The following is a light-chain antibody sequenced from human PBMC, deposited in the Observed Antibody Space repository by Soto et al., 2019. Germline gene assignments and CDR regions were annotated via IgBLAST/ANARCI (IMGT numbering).Light chain of an antibody. CDR1: QSVSSSF. CDR2: GAS. CDR3: QQYGSSPRT. V-gene: IGKV3-20*01. Sequence: EIVLTQSPGTLSLSPGERATLSCRASQSVSSSFLAWYQQKPGQAPRLLIYGASSRATGIPDRFSGSGSGTDFTLTISRLEPEDFAVYYRQQYGSSPRTFGPGTTVD. J-gene: IGKJ3*01.